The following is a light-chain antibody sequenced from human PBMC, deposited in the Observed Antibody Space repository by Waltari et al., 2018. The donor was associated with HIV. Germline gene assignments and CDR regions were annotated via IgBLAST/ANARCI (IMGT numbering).Light chain of an antibody. CDR3: CSYTGTYTFV. J-gene: IGLJ2*01. CDR1: SSDVGGYNY. CDR2: EVN. Sequence: QSALTQPRPVSGSPGQSVPISCSGASSDVGGYNYVHWYKQHPGKAPKVMMYEVNKRPSGVPDRFSGSKSGNTASLAISGLQAEDEADYYCCSYTGTYTFVFGGGTKLTVL. V-gene: IGLV2-11*01.